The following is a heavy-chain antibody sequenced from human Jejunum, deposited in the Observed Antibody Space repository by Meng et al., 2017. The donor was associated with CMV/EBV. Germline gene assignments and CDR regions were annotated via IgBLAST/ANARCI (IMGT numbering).Heavy chain of an antibody. CDR3: AKGAATCGSTSCHRSWFDP. CDR2: ISTSGDFT. V-gene: IGHV3-21*01. Sequence: TYSMKLVRQAPGEGLEWVSLISTSGDFTYYADSVKSRFTISRDNAKNSLYLQLNSLRAEDTAVYYCAKGAATCGSTSCHRSWFDPWGQGTLVTVSS. J-gene: IGHJ5*02. D-gene: IGHD2-2*01. CDR1: TYS.